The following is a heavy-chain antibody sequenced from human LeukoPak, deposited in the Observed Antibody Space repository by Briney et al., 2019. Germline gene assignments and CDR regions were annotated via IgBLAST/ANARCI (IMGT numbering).Heavy chain of an antibody. CDR3: AKGGHSSSWYGPGY. CDR2: ISGSGGST. J-gene: IGHJ4*02. Sequence: GGSLRLSCAASGFTFSSYSMSWVRQAPGKGLEWVSVISGSGGSTYYADSVRGRFTISRDNSKNTLYLQIDSLRAEDTAVYYCAKGGHSSSWYGPGYWGQGTLVTVSS. V-gene: IGHV3-23*01. D-gene: IGHD6-13*01. CDR1: GFTFSSYS.